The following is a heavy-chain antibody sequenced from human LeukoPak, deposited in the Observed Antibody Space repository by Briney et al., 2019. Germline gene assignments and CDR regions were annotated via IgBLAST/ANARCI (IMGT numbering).Heavy chain of an antibody. J-gene: IGHJ4*02. CDR1: GFTFTNSW. Sequence: PGGSLRLSCAASGFTFTNSWMSWVRQSAGKGLEWVANINQDGSQTDYLDSVKGRFTVSRDNARNSLYLQMNSLRAEDTVVYYCVRHINYWGQGTLVTVSS. CDR2: INQDGSQT. D-gene: IGHD2-21*01. CDR3: VRHINY. V-gene: IGHV3-7*05.